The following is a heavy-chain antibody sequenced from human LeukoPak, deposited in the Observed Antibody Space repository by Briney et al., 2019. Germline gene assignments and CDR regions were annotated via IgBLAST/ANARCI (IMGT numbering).Heavy chain of an antibody. CDR1: GGSISSGGYY. Sequence: SETLSLTCTVSGGSISSGGYYWSWIRQPPGKGLEWIGEIHHSGDTNYNPSLKSRVIISVDKSRNQFSLNLTSVTDADTAIYYCAKMIPATPDYFDYWGQGILVIVS. CDR2: IHHSGDT. CDR3: AKMIPATPDYFDY. V-gene: IGHV4-61*05. D-gene: IGHD2-15*01. J-gene: IGHJ4*02.